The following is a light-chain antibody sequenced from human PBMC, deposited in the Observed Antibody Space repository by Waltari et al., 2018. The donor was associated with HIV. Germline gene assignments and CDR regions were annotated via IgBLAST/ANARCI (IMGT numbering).Light chain of an antibody. CDR1: SSNIANDN. Sequence: QSVLTQPPSASGTPGKRVTLSCSGSSSNIANDNVYWYKQLPGTAPKLLIYKNYQRHSGVTDRFSGSKSGTSASLAVSGRLSEDEADYYCTGLDAILNEYVFGSGTKVTVL. CDR2: KNY. CDR3: TGLDAILNEYV. V-gene: IGLV1-47*01. J-gene: IGLJ1*01.